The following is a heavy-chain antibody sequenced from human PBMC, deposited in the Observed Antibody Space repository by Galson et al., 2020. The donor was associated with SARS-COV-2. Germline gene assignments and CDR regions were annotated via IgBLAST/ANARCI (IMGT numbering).Heavy chain of an antibody. CDR2: IYTSGNT. V-gene: IGHV4-61*02. CDR3: ARGGGYYYGSGWFDP. J-gene: IGHJ5*02. CDR1: GGSISSDSSY. Sequence: SETLSLTCTVSGGSISSDSSYWSWIRQPAGKGLEWIGRIYTSGNTNYSPSLKSRVTISVDTSKNQFSLKLSSVTAADTAVYYCARGGGYYYGSGWFDPWGQGTLVTVSS. D-gene: IGHD3-10*01.